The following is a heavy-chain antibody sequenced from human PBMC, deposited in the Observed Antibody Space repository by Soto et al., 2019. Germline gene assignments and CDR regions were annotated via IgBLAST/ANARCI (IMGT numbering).Heavy chain of an antibody. J-gene: IGHJ6*03. CDR3: ARGHFVGANCPLRYYFSYTDV. CDR2: IGTAADT. D-gene: IGHD2-21*01. V-gene: IGHV3-13*01. CDR1: GFTFVSYD. Sequence: GGSLRLSCAASGFTFVSYDMHWVRQATGKGLEWVSSIGTAADTYYPDSVKGRFTISREDAKNSLYLQMNSLRAGDTAGYYCARGHFVGANCPLRYYFSYTDVWGKGTAVPVSS.